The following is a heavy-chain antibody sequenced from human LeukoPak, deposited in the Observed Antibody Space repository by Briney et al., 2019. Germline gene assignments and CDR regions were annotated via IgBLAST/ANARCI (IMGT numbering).Heavy chain of an antibody. CDR3: VSGSARDPRYDYVWGSLGH. CDR1: GFTFSSYA. D-gene: IGHD3-16*01. J-gene: IGHJ4*02. CDR2: ISYDGSNK. Sequence: PGGSLRLSCAASGFTFSSYAMHWVRQAPGKGLEWVAVISYDGSNKYYADSVKGRFTISRDNSKNTLYLQMNSLRAEDTAVYYCVSGSARDPRYDYVWGSLGHWGQGTLVTVSS. V-gene: IGHV3-30-3*01.